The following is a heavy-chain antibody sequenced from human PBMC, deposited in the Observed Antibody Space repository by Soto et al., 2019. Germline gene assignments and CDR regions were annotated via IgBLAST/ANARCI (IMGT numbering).Heavy chain of an antibody. CDR3: ARDRWGYSYDSSVPGPYDY. V-gene: IGHV1-18*01. Sequence: ASVKVSCKASGYTYTNYGITWVRQVPGQGLEWVGWLSPYNGNTNYAQKLLGRVTMNTDTSTSTAYMELRSLRSDDTAVYYCARDRWGYSYDSSVPGPYDYWGQGTLVTVSS. D-gene: IGHD3-22*01. CDR1: GYTYTNYG. CDR2: LSPYNGNT. J-gene: IGHJ4*02.